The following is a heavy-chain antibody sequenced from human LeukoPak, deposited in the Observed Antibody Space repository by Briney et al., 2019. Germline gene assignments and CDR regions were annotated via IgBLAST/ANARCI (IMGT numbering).Heavy chain of an antibody. V-gene: IGHV3-21*01. CDR1: GFTFSSYS. D-gene: IGHD3-16*01. J-gene: IGHJ3*02. CDR2: ISYAGPYI. CDR3: ARVGGGGAYDI. Sequence: GGSLRLSCAASGFTFSSYSMNWVRQAPGKGLEWVSSISYAGPYIYYADSVKGRFTISRDNAKNSLYLQMNSLRAEDTAVYYCARVGGGGAYDIWGQGTMVTVSS.